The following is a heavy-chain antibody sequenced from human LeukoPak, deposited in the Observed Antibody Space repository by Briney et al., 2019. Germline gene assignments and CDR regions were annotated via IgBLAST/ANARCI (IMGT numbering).Heavy chain of an antibody. CDR3: AKSNGYGLIDI. CDR1: GGSFSGYY. J-gene: IGHJ3*02. Sequence: SETLSLTCAVYGGSFSGYYWSWIRQPPGKGLEWIEEINHSGSTNYNPSLKSRVTISVDTSRNQFPLKLNSVTAADTAVYYCAKSNGYGLIDIWGQGTMVTVSS. D-gene: IGHD3-22*01. V-gene: IGHV4-34*01. CDR2: INHSGST.